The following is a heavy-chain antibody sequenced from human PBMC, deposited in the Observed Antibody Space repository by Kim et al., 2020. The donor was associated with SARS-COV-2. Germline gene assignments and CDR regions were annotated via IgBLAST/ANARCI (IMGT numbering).Heavy chain of an antibody. CDR2: IYYSGST. Sequence: SETLSRTCTVSGGSISSYYWSWIRQPPGKGLEWIGYIYYSGSTNYNPSLKSRVTISVDTSKNQFSLKLSSVTAADTAVYYCARGNSSSWYGWFDPGGQGT. D-gene: IGHD6-13*01. V-gene: IGHV4-59*01. J-gene: IGHJ5*02. CDR3: ARGNSSSWYGWFDP. CDR1: GGSISSYY.